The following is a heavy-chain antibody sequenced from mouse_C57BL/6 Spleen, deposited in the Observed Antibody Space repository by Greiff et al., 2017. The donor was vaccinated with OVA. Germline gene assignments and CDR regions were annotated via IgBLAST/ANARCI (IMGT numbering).Heavy chain of an antibody. CDR1: GFTFSSYA. CDR3: ARDYRYYFDY. Sequence: EVQRVESGGGLVKPGGSLKLSCAASGFTFSSYAMSWVRQTPEKRLEWVATISDGGSYTYYPDNLKGRFTLSRENAKNNLYLQMSQLKAEDTAMYYCARDYRYYFDYWGQGTTLTVSS. J-gene: IGHJ2*01. V-gene: IGHV5-4*01. CDR2: ISDGGSYT.